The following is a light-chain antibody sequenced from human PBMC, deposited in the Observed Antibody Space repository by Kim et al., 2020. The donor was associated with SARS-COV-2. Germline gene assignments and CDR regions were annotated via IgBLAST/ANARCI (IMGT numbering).Light chain of an antibody. CDR2: AAS. CDR3: QQSYDTPTT. V-gene: IGKV1-39*01. CDR1: QPINTY. J-gene: IGKJ1*01. Sequence: ASVGDRVIITCRASQPINTYLNWYQHKPGRAPSLLIYAASHLQRGVPSRFSATGAGTAFTLTITSLQPEDLATYYCQQSYDTPTTFGQGTKVDIK.